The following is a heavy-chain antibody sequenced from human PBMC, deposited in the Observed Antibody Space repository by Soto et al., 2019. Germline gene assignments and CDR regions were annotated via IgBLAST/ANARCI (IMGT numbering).Heavy chain of an antibody. CDR3: AIVGWGGSYLESPACAI. CDR2: ISWDGADT. CDR1: GFPVDDDS. V-gene: IGHV3-43*01. J-gene: IGHJ3*02. Sequence: EVQLVASGGGVVQPGGSLRLSCAASGFPVDDDSMNWVRQVPGKGLEWVSLISWDGADTYYADSVKGRFTFSRDNSKNSLYLQNTMLTTEATALYSCAIVGWGGSYLESPACAIWGQGTMGTFSS. D-gene: IGHD1-26*01.